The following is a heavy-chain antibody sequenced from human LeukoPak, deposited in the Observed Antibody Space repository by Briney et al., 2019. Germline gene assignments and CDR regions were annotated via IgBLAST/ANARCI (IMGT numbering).Heavy chain of an antibody. V-gene: IGHV1-3*01. D-gene: IGHD5-12*01. CDR1: GYTFTSYA. CDR2: INAGNGNT. Sequence: ASVKVSCKASGYTFTSYAMHWVRQAPGQRLEWMGWINAGNGNTKYSQKFQGRVTITRDTSASTAYMELSSLRSEDTAVYYCARGDYDSNYYYGMDVWGQGTAVTVSS. J-gene: IGHJ6*02. CDR3: ARGDYDSNYYYGMDV.